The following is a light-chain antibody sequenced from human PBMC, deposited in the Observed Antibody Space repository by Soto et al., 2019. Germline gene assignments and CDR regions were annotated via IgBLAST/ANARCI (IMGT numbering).Light chain of an antibody. CDR3: QQYDSYWGK. Sequence: DIRITQSPSTLSASVGDSVTITCRASQKVSPWLAWYQQKAGKAPKLLIYDVSSLKRGVPSRFCGSGSGTEFTLTISSLKSDDFATYYCQQYDSYWGKFGQGNKVEF. V-gene: IGKV1-5*01. J-gene: IGKJ1*01. CDR1: QKVSPW. CDR2: DVS.